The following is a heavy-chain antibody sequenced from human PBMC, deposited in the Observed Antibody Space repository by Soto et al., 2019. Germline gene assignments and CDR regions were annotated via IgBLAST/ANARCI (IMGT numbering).Heavy chain of an antibody. J-gene: IGHJ6*02. CDR3: ARQNYDFWSGYYESYYGMDV. V-gene: IGHV4-39*01. D-gene: IGHD3-3*01. Sequence: SETLSLTCTVSGGSISSSSYYWGWIRQPPGKGLEWIGSIYYSGSTYYNQSLKSRVTISVDTSKNQFSLKLSSVTAADTAVYYCARQNYDFWSGYYESYYGMDVWGQGTTVTVSS. CDR1: GGSISSSSYY. CDR2: IYYSGST.